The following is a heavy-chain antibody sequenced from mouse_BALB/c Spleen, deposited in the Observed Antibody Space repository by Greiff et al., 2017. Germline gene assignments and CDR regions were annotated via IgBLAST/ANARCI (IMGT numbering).Heavy chain of an antibody. Sequence: QVQLKQPGAELVKPGTSVKLSCKASGYNFTSYWINWVKLRPGQGLEWIGDIYPGSGSTNYNEKFKSKATLTVDTSSSTAYMQLSSLASEDSALYYCARLYGNYVPYFDYWGQGTTLTVSS. CDR1: GYNFTSYW. J-gene: IGHJ2*01. CDR3: ARLYGNYVPYFDY. V-gene: IGHV1-55*01. CDR2: IYPGSGST. D-gene: IGHD2-1*01.